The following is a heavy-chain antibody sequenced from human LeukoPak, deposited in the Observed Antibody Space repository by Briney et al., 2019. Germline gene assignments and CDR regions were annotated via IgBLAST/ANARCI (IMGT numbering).Heavy chain of an antibody. D-gene: IGHD6-13*01. CDR3: AKLRDYSSTWYYFDY. Sequence: SETLSLTCAVSGGSISSSNWWSWVRQPPGKGLEWIGEIYHSGSTNYNPSLKSRVTISVDKSKNQFSPKLTSVTAADTAVYYCAKLRDYSSTWYYFDYWGQGTLVTVSS. V-gene: IGHV4-4*02. J-gene: IGHJ4*02. CDR1: GGSISSSNW. CDR2: IYHSGST.